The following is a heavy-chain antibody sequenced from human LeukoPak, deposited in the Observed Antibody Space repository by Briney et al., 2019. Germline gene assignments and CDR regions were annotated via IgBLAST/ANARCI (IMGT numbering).Heavy chain of an antibody. CDR2: IIPILGIA. CDR3: ARADYDFWSGYYMWYYGMDV. Sequence: SVKVSCKASGGTFSSYAISWVRQAPGQGLEWMGRIIPILGIANYAQKFQGRVTITADKSTSTAYMELSSLRSEDTAVYYCARADYDFWSGYYMWYYGMDVWGRGTTVTVSS. D-gene: IGHD3-3*01. V-gene: IGHV1-69*04. CDR1: GGTFSSYA. J-gene: IGHJ6*02.